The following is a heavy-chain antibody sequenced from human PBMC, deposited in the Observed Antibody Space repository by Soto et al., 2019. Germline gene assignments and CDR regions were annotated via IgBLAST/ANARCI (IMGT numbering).Heavy chain of an antibody. CDR2: ISAGGDMT. J-gene: IGHJ4*02. Sequence: DVQLLESGGHLVQPGGSLRLSCSASGFTLSSYAMSWVRQAPGKGLEWVSSISAGGDMTYNSDSVKGRFTISRDNAKNSMYLQMNSLRAEDTAVYYCARRSSGRLTTAWAPLDWWGQGTLVTVSS. V-gene: IGHV3-23*01. D-gene: IGHD2-15*01. CDR1: GFTLSSYA. CDR3: ARRSSGRLTTAWAPLDW.